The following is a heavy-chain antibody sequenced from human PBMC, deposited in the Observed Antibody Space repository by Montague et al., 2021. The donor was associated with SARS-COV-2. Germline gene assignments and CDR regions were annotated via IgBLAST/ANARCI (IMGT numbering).Heavy chain of an antibody. J-gene: IGHJ4*02. CDR1: DGSTSNYY. Sequence: SETLSLTCSVSDGSTSNYYWTWIRQSPGKGLQWIGYIFYTGSKKFNPSLKTRVSMSLDASKNHFSLRLSAVTAADTARYYCARAQNICFIANCVNYFDLWGRGALVTVSS. D-gene: IGHD2-15*01. CDR3: ARAQNICFIANCVNYFDL. V-gene: IGHV4-59*01. CDR2: IFYTGSK.